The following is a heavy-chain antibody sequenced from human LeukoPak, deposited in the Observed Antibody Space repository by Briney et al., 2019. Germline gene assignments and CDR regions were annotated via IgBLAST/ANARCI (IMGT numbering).Heavy chain of an antibody. J-gene: IGHJ3*01. CDR1: EYNFVNYW. Sequence: GESLKITCKGSEYNFVNYWIAWARQEPGKGLEWMGMFYPADSTSKYSPSFQGRVTISADKSVTTAYLQWNTLKASDSAIYYCARPRQVAVAGYDAFDLWGQGTMVTVSS. D-gene: IGHD6-19*01. CDR3: ARPRQVAVAGYDAFDL. V-gene: IGHV5-51*01. CDR2: FYPADSTS.